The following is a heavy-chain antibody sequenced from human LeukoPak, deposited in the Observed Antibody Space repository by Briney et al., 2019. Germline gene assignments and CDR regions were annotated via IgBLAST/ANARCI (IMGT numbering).Heavy chain of an antibody. Sequence: ASVKVSCKASGITFSSSTMQWVRQARGQRLEWIGWIVVGSGNTNYAQKFQERVTISRDMSTSTAYMELSSLTSEDTAVFYCAADGPADLFDGSEDPPRDAFEIWGQGTMVTVSS. D-gene: IGHD3-22*01. CDR2: IVVGSGNT. J-gene: IGHJ3*02. V-gene: IGHV1-58*02. CDR1: GITFSSST. CDR3: AADGPADLFDGSEDPPRDAFEI.